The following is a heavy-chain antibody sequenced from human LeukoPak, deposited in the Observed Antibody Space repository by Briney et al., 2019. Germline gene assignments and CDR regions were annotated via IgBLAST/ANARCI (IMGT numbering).Heavy chain of an antibody. CDR3: AREGGYGDYVYAFDI. Sequence: GGSLRLSCAASGFTVSSNYVSWVRQAPGKGLEWVSVIYSGGSTYYADSVKGRFTISRDNSKNTLYLQMNSLRAEDTAVYYCAREGGYGDYVYAFDIWGQGTMVTVSS. V-gene: IGHV3-53*01. J-gene: IGHJ3*02. CDR2: IYSGGST. CDR1: GFTVSSNY. D-gene: IGHD4-17*01.